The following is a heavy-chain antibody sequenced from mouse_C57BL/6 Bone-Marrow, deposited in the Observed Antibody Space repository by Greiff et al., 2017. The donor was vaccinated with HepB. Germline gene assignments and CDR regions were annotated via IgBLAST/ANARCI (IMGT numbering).Heavy chain of an antibody. CDR2: IYPGSGNT. J-gene: IGHJ4*01. CDR1: GYTFTDYY. CDR3: ARSRVYYGYEYYAMDY. V-gene: IGHV1-76*01. Sequence: VKLQQSGAELVRPGASVKLSCKASGYTFTDYYINWVKQRPGQGLEWIARIYPGSGNTYYNEKFKGKATLTAEKSSSTAYMQLSSLTSEDSAVYFCARSRVYYGYEYYAMDYWGQGTSVTVSS. D-gene: IGHD2-2*01.